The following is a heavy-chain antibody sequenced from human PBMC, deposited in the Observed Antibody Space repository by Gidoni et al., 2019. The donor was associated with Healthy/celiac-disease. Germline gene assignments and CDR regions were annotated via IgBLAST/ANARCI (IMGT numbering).Heavy chain of an antibody. CDR3: AREAYYGSGSDYGTDY. V-gene: IGHV3-33*01. CDR1: GFTFSSYG. J-gene: IGHJ4*02. Sequence: QVQLVESGGGVVQPGRSLRLSCAASGFTFSSYGMHWVRQAPGKGLEWVAVIWYDGSNKYYADSVKGRFTISRDNSKNTLYLQMNSLRAEDTAVYYCAREAYYGSGSDYGTDYWGQGTLVTVSS. D-gene: IGHD3-10*01. CDR2: IWYDGSNK.